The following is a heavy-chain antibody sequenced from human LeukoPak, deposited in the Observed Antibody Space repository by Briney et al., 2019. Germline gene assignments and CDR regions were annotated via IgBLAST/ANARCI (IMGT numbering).Heavy chain of an antibody. V-gene: IGHV4-34*01. CDR3: ARGRRKGITMIVVVKVCPYFDY. CDR1: GGSFSGYY. Sequence: PSETLSLTCAVYGGSFSGYYWSWIRQPPGKGLEWIGEINHSGSTNYNPSLKSRVTISVDTSKNQFSLKLSSVTAAETAVYYCARGRRKGITMIVVVKVCPYFDYWGQGTLVTVSS. CDR2: INHSGST. J-gene: IGHJ4*02. D-gene: IGHD3-22*01.